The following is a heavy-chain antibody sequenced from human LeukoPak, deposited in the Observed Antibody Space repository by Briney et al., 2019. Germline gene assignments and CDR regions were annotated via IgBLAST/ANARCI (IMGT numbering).Heavy chain of an antibody. V-gene: IGHV4-30-2*01. CDR3: ARARNYYYGSGNFDY. CDR2: IYHSGST. J-gene: IGHJ4*02. Sequence: SQTLSLTCAVSGGSISSGGYSWSWIRQPPGKGLEWIGYIYHSGSTYYNPSLKSRVTISVDRSKNQFSLKLSSVTAADTAVYYCARARNYYYGSGNFDYWGQGTLATVSS. D-gene: IGHD3-10*01. CDR1: GGSISSGGYS.